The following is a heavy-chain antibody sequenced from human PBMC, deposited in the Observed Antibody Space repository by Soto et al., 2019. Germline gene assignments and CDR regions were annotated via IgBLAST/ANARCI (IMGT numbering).Heavy chain of an antibody. CDR1: GGSISSYY. D-gene: IGHD3-22*01. V-gene: IGHV4-59*01. Sequence: SETLSLTCTVSGGSISSYYWSWIRQPPVKVLEWIGYIYYSGSTNYNPSLKRRVSISVDTSKNQFSLRLTSVTAADTAVYYCARTYSSSYSRYPVYYGMDVWGQGTTVTVSS. J-gene: IGHJ6*02. CDR3: ARTYSSSYSRYPVYYGMDV. CDR2: IYYSGST.